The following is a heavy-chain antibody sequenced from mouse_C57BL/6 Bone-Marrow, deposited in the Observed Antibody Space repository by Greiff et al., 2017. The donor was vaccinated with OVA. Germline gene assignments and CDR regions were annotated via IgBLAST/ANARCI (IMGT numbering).Heavy chain of an antibody. CDR2: IFPGSGST. Sequence: QVQLQQSGPELVKPGASVKISCKASGYTFTDYYINWVKQRPGQGLEWIGWIFPGSGSTYYNEKFKGKATLTVDKSSSTAYMLLSSLTSEDSAVDCCERFGVLLRCGFAYWGQGTLVTVSA. CDR3: ERFGVLLRCGFAY. CDR1: GYTFTDYY. D-gene: IGHD1-1*01. V-gene: IGHV1-75*01. J-gene: IGHJ3*01.